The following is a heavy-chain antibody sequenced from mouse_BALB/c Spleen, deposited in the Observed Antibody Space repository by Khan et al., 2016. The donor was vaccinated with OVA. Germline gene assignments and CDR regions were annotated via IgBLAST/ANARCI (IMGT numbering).Heavy chain of an antibody. CDR3: AKLLLSHYYAMDY. CDR1: GFSLTDYG. Sequence: QVRLQQSGPGLVAPSQSLSITCTVSGFSLTDYGVGWIRQPPGKGMEWLGVIWGGGTTYNNSVLKSRMSISKENSKSKVFLKMNSLQTDDTSMYYCAKLLLSHYYAMDYWGQGTSVTVSS. J-gene: IGHJ4*01. V-gene: IGHV2-6-5*01. D-gene: IGHD1-1*02. CDR2: IWGGGTT.